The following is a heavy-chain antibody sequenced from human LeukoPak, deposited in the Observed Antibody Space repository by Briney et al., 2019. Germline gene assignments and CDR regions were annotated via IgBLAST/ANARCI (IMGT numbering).Heavy chain of an antibody. V-gene: IGHV4-59*01. CDR1: GGSISSYY. CDR2: IYSSGST. J-gene: IGHJ4*02. D-gene: IGHD6-13*01. Sequence: SETLSLTCSVSGGSISSYYWSWIRQPPGQGLGWIGYIYSSGSTYYNPSLKSRVTISVDTSENQFSLKLSSVTAADTALYYCARGHTSSWYMDFWGQGTLVTVSS. CDR3: ARGHTSSWYMDF.